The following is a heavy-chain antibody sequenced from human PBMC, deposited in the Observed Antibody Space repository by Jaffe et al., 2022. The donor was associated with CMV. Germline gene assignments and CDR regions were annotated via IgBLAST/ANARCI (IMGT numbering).Heavy chain of an antibody. CDR2: IYYSGST. Sequence: QLQLQESGPGLVKPSETLSLTCTVSGGSISSSSYYWGWIRQPPGKGLEWIGSIYYSGSTYYNPSLKSRVTISVDTSKNQFSLKLSSVTAADTAVYYCARLIAAAGTTDYYYYYMDVWGKGTTVTVSS. CDR3: ARLIAAAGTTDYYYYYMDV. J-gene: IGHJ6*03. CDR1: GGSISSSSYY. D-gene: IGHD6-13*01. V-gene: IGHV4-39*01.